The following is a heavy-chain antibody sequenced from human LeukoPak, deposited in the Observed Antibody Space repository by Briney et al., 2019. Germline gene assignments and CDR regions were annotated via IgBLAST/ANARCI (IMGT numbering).Heavy chain of an antibody. Sequence: ASVKVSCKASGGTFSSYTISWVRQAPGQGLEWMGRIIPIPGIANYAQKFQGRVTITADKSTSTAYMELSSLRSEDTAVYYCARGYGDYGMDVWGQGTTVTVSS. CDR3: ARGYGDYGMDV. D-gene: IGHD5-12*01. J-gene: IGHJ6*02. V-gene: IGHV1-69*02. CDR2: IIPIPGIA. CDR1: GGTFSSYT.